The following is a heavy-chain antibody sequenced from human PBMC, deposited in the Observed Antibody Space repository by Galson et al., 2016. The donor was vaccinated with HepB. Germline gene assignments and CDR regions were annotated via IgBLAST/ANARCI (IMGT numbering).Heavy chain of an antibody. D-gene: IGHD4-17*01. CDR1: GFPFSRYW. V-gene: IGHV3-74*01. CDR3: VREDYGDDPVYYYYYGMDV. CDR2: INSDGSST. Sequence: SLRLSCAASGFPFSRYWMHWVRQAPGKGLVWVSRINSDGSSTIYADSVRSRFTISRDNAKNTLYLQMNSLRAEDTALYYCVREDYGDDPVYYYYYGMDVWGQGTTVSVSS. J-gene: IGHJ6*02.